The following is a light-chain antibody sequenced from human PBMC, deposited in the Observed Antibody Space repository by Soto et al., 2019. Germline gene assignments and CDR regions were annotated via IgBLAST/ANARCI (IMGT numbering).Light chain of an antibody. J-gene: IGKJ5*01. V-gene: IGKV1-8*01. CDR1: QDISSY. Sequence: AIRMTQSPSSFSASTGDRVTISCRASQDISSYLAWYQQKPGKAPKRLIFGASTLQSGVPPRFSGSGSGTDFTLTISCLQSEDFATYYCQQYYSYPRTFGQGTRLEIK. CDR3: QQYYSYPRT. CDR2: GAS.